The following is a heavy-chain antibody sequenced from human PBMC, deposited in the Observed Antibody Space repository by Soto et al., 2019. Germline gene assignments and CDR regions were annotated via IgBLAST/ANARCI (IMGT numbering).Heavy chain of an antibody. CDR1: GFTFSSYA. Sequence: QVQLVESGGGVVQPGRSLRLSCAASGFTFSSYAMHWVRQAPGKGLEWVAVISYDGSNKYYADSVKGRFTISRDNSKNTLYLQMNSLRAEDTVVYYCAREYSSGWSSGWNLIDYWGQGTLVTVSS. D-gene: IGHD6-19*01. CDR3: AREYSSGWSSGWNLIDY. CDR2: ISYDGSNK. V-gene: IGHV3-30-3*01. J-gene: IGHJ4*02.